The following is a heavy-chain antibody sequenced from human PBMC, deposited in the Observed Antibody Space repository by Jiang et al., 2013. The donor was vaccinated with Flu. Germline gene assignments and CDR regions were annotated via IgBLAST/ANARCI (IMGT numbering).Heavy chain of an antibody. CDR2: VNLRDSDT. J-gene: IGHJ4*02. V-gene: IGHV5-51*01. CDR1: PSTSTNNW. Sequence: VQLVESGTEVKKPGESLKISCVASPSTSTNNWIGWVRQKPGKGLEWMGIVNLRDSDTRYSPSFQGQVTISADMSTNTAYLQWDSLKTSDTATYYCVRRRVTWRVWGQGTLVTVSS. CDR3: VRRRVTWRV.